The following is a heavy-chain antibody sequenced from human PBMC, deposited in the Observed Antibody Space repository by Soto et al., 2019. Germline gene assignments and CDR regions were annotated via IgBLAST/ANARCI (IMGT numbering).Heavy chain of an antibody. Sequence: ASVQVSCKVSVYTTTAFSMHWVRPAPGKWLEWMGGFDPEDGETIYAQKFQGRVTMTEDTSTDTAYMELSSLRSEDTAVYYCATDSRPVLRFLEWFNGMDVWGQGTTVTVSS. V-gene: IGHV1-24*01. CDR2: FDPEDGET. CDR1: VYTTTAFS. D-gene: IGHD3-3*01. J-gene: IGHJ6*02. CDR3: ATDSRPVLRFLEWFNGMDV.